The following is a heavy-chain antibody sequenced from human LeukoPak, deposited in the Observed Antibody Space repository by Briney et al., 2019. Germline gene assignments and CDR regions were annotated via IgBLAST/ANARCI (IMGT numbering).Heavy chain of an antibody. D-gene: IGHD3-3*01. Sequence: PSETLSLTCTVSGGSISSGDYYWSWIRQPPGKGLEWIGYIYYSGSTYYSPSLKSRVTISVDTSKNQFSLKLSSVTAADTAVYYCARQGPYDFWSGTSNWFDPWGQGTLVTVSS. CDR3: ARQGPYDFWSGTSNWFDP. CDR1: GGSISSGDYY. CDR2: IYYSGST. V-gene: IGHV4-30-4*08. J-gene: IGHJ5*02.